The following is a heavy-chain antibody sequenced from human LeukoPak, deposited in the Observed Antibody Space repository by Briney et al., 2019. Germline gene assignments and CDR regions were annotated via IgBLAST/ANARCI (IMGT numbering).Heavy chain of an antibody. J-gene: IGHJ4*02. V-gene: IGHV3-30*18. CDR2: ISYDGTAQ. CDR1: GFTFRDYG. D-gene: IGHD6-19*01. CDR3: AKDGSGWSGPYYFDY. Sequence: GGSLRLSCAASGFTFRDYGMHWARQGPGKGLEWLAVISYDGTAQFYGDSVKGRFTISRDNSKNTLYLQMNSLRAEDTAVYYCAKDGSGWSGPYYFDYWGQGTLVTVSS.